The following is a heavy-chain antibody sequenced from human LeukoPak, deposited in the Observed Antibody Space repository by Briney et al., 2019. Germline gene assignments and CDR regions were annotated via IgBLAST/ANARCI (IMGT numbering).Heavy chain of an antibody. CDR2: IDGDDDK. V-gene: IGHV2-70*01. J-gene: IGHJ6*02. CDR3: ARVDRPYSYSWNYYHYFGMDV. D-gene: IGHD5-18*01. Sequence: SGPTLVNPTQTLTLTCTFSGFSLTTTGMCVSWIRQPPGKALEWLALIDGDDDKNYSTSLKTRLTISKDTSKNQVVLTMTNMDPVDTATYYCARVDRPYSYSWNYYHYFGMDVWGPGTTVTVSS. CDR1: GFSLTTTGMC.